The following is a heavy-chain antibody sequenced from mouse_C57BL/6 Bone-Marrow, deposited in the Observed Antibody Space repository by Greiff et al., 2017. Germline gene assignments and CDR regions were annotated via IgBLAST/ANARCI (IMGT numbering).Heavy chain of an antibody. Sequence: QVQLQQSGAELARPGASVKLSCKASGYTFTSYAISWVKQRTGQGLEWIGEIYPRSGNTYYNEKFKGKATLTADKSSSTAYMELRSLTSEDSAVYFCARSKDYYGSRYFDVWGTGTTVTVSS. D-gene: IGHD1-1*01. J-gene: IGHJ1*03. V-gene: IGHV1-81*01. CDR1: GYTFTSYA. CDR3: ARSKDYYGSRYFDV. CDR2: IYPRSGNT.